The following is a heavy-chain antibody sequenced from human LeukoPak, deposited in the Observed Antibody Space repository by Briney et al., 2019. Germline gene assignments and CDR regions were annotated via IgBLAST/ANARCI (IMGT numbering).Heavy chain of an antibody. J-gene: IGHJ4*02. CDR1: GYTFSKYA. CDR3: ARAKGYCSGGSCYSPILY. CDR2: IIPMFGSA. V-gene: IGHV1-69*06. D-gene: IGHD2-15*01. Sequence: GASVKVSCKASGYTFSKYAISWVRQAPGQGLEWMGGIIPMFGSANYAQKFQGRATITADKSTSTVYMELSSLISEDTAVYYCARAKGYCSGGSCYSPILYWGQGTLVTVSS.